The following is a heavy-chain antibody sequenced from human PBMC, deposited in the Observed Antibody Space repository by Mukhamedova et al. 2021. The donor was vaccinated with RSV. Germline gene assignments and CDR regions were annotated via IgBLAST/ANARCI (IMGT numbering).Heavy chain of an antibody. Sequence: PGKGLEWIGYIYYSGSTYYNQSLKSRVTISVDTSKNQFSLQLSPVTAADTAVYYCERGGSNYARYFDLWGRGTLVTVSS. D-gene: IGHD4-11*01. J-gene: IGHJ2*01. CDR3: ERGGSNYARYFDL. V-gene: IGHV4-31*02. CDR2: IYYSGST.